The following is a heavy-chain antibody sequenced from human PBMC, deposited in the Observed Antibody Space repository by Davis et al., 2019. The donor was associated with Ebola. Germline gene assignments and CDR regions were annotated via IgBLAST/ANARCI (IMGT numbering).Heavy chain of an antibody. CDR2: IKQDGGEK. CDR3: AKDPYSSTSRSDY. V-gene: IGHV3-7*04. J-gene: IGHJ4*02. CDR1: GFIFTNYW. D-gene: IGHD6-6*01. Sequence: GESLKISCAASGFIFTNYWMSWVRQAPGKGPEWVAIIKQDGGEKYYVDSVKGRFTISRDNSENTVYLQMNSLRVEDTAIYYCAKDPYSSTSRSDYWGQGTLVTVSS.